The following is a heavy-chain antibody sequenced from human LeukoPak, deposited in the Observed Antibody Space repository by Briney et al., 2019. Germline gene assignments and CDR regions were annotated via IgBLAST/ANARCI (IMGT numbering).Heavy chain of an antibody. CDR3: AKGVYYYDSSGYYLN. CDR1: GFTFSSYA. Sequence: GGSLRLSCAASGFTFSSYAMSWVRQAPGKGLEWVSAISASGGSTYYADSVKGRFTISRDNSKNTLYLQMNSLRAEDTAVYYCAKGVYYYDSSGYYLNWGQGTLVTVSS. CDR2: ISASGGST. J-gene: IGHJ4*02. D-gene: IGHD3-22*01. V-gene: IGHV3-23*01.